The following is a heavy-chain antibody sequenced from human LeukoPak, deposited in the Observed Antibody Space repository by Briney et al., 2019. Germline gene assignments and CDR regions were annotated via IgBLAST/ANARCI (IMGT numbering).Heavy chain of an antibody. D-gene: IGHD1-26*01. V-gene: IGHV3-7*01. Sequence: GGSLRLSCAASGFTLSRYWMSWVRQAPGEGLELVANIKQDGSARFYGDSVKGRFTVSRDNAKNSLYIQMNSLRAEDTAVYYCARDREGSRDAFDIWGQGTMVTVSS. CDR3: ARDREGSRDAFDI. CDR2: IKQDGSAR. CDR1: GFTLSRYW. J-gene: IGHJ3*02.